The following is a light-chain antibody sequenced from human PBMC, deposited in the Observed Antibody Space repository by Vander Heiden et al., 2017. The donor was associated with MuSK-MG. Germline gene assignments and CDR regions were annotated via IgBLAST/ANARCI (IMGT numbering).Light chain of an antibody. V-gene: IGLV2-14*01. CDR2: ELS. Sequence: QSALPQPASVSGSPGQSITISCTGTSSDVADYKYVSWYQQHPGKAPKLMIYELSNRPSGVSNRFSGSKSGNTASLTISGLQPEDEADYYCSSSTTSSPLYVFGTGTKVTVL. J-gene: IGLJ1*01. CDR1: SSDVADYKY. CDR3: SSSTTSSPLYV.